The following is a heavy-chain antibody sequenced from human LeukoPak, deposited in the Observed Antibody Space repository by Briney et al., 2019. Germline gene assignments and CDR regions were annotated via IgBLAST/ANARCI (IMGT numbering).Heavy chain of an antibody. CDR2: ISASGSPI. J-gene: IGHJ4*02. V-gene: IGHV3-48*03. CDR3: AREVSTVTTPFDY. D-gene: IGHD4-17*01. Sequence: GGSLRLSCTASGFTFGDYTMSWVRQAPGKGLEWVSYISASGSPIYYADSVKGRFTISRDDAKNSLYLQMNSLRAEDTAVYYCAREVSTVTTPFDYWGQGTLVTVSS. CDR1: GFTFGDYT.